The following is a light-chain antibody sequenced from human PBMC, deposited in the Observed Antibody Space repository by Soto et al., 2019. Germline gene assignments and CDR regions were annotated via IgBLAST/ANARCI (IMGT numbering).Light chain of an antibody. V-gene: IGLV2-14*01. CDR3: SSYTSARTYV. CDR1: SSDVGGYDY. J-gene: IGLJ1*01. CDR2: EVT. Sequence: QSVRRQPVSLSVSPGQSLIISFPGTSSDVGGYDYVSCYQQHPDKAPKFMIYEVTNRPSGVSHRFSGSKSGNTASLTISGLQAEDEADYYCSSYTSARTYVFGTGTKVTVL.